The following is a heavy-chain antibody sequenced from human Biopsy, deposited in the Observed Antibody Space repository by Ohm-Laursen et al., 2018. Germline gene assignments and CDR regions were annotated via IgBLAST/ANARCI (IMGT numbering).Heavy chain of an antibody. CDR2: IHHSGST. J-gene: IGHJ6*02. CDR1: GVSITAYY. D-gene: IGHD2-15*01. CDR3: ARMDCSGGSCHYYSYGMDV. Sequence: PSETLSLTCAVSGVSITAYYWSWIRQPPGKGLECIGKIHHSGSTNYNPSLKSRLTISVDTSKNQFSLKLSSVTAADTAVYYCARMDCSGGSCHYYSYGMDVWGQGTTVTVSS. V-gene: IGHV4-59*08.